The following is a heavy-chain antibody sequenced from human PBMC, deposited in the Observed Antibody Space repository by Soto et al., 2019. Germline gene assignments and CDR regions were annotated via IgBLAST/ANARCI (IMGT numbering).Heavy chain of an antibody. CDR3: ARDLGYYDSGGYFDY. J-gene: IGHJ4*02. D-gene: IGHD3-22*01. CDR1: GFIFSDYY. V-gene: IGHV3-11*01. CDR2: ISSRGDII. Sequence: GWSLRLSCAVSGFIFSDYYMSLIRQAPGKGLEWVSYISSRGDIIYYADSVKGRFTISRDNAKNSLYLQMNSLRAEDTAVYYCARDLGYYDSGGYFDYWGKGTLVTVSS.